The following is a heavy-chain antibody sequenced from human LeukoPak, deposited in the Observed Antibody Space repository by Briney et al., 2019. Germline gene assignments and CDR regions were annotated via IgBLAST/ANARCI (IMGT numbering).Heavy chain of an antibody. CDR2: ISSSGSTI. J-gene: IGHJ3*02. CDR1: GFTFSDYY. CDR3: AREGLHSSGYYANDAFDI. Sequence: EGSLRLSCAASGFTFSDYYMSWIRQAPGKGLEWVSYISSSGSTIYYADSVKGRFTISRDNAKNSLYLQMNSLRAEDTAVYYCAREGLHSSGYYANDAFDIWGQGTMVTVSS. V-gene: IGHV3-11*01. D-gene: IGHD3-22*01.